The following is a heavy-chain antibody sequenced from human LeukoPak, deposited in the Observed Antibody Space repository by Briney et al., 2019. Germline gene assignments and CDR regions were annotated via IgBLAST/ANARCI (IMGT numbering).Heavy chain of an antibody. J-gene: IGHJ6*03. Sequence: PSETLSLTCTVSGGSISSGSYYWSWIRQPAGKGLEWIGRIYTSGSNNYNPSLKSRVTISVDTSKNQFSLKLSSVTAADTAVYYCARGLRGSVVRGVIHYYYYYMDVWGKGTTVTVSS. CDR3: ARGLRGSVVRGVIHYYYYYMDV. D-gene: IGHD3-10*01. CDR1: GGSISSGSYY. CDR2: IYTSGSN. V-gene: IGHV4-61*02.